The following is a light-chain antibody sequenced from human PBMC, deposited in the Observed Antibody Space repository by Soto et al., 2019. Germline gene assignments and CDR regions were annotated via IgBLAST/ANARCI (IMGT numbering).Light chain of an antibody. V-gene: IGKV1-9*01. CDR2: AAS. Sequence: DFQLTQSPSFLSASVGDRVTITCRASQGISTYLAWYQQKPGKAPKLLIYAASTLQSGVPSRFSGSGSGTEFTLTVSSLQAEDFATYYCQQLNSYPYTFGQGTKLEIK. J-gene: IGKJ2*01. CDR1: QGISTY. CDR3: QQLNSYPYT.